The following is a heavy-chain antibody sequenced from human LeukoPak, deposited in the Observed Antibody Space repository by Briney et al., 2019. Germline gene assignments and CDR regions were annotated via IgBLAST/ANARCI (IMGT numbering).Heavy chain of an antibody. CDR3: ARGYTWNYVYDY. CDR2: IYYTANT. V-gene: IGHV4-59*01. Sequence: SETLSLTCAVYGGSFSGYYWSWIRQPPGKGLEWVGYIYYTANTIYHPSLKSRVTIAVDTSKNQFSLKLSSVTAADTAMYYCARGYTWNYVYDYWGQGTLVTVSS. CDR1: GGSFSGYY. J-gene: IGHJ4*02. D-gene: IGHD1-7*01.